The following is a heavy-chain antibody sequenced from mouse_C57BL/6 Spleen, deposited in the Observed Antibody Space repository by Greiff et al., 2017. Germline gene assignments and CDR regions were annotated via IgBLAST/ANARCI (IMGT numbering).Heavy chain of an antibody. D-gene: IGHD2-4*01. V-gene: IGHV5-9-1*02. CDR1: GFTFSSYA. Sequence: EVKLMESGEGLVKPGGSLKLSCAASGFTFSSYAMSWVRQTPEKRLEWVAYISSGGDYIYYADTVKGRFTISRDTARNTLYLQMSSLKSEDTAMYYCTRANYDYDETMDYWGQGTSVTVSS. J-gene: IGHJ4*01. CDR3: TRANYDYDETMDY. CDR2: ISSGGDYI.